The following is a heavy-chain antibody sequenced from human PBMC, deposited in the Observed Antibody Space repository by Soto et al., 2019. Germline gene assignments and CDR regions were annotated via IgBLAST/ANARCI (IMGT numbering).Heavy chain of an antibody. CDR2: ISWNSGSI. CDR1: GFIFDDYA. J-gene: IGHJ3*02. CDR3: AKEIGVEYNWTTGFEI. V-gene: IGHV3-9*01. Sequence: EVQLVESGGGLVQPGRSLRLSCVASGFIFDDYAMHWVRQVPGKGLEWVSGISWNSGSIGYVDSVRGRFTISRDNAKNSLYLQMNSLRAEDTALYYCAKEIGVEYNWTTGFEIWGQGTMVTVSS. D-gene: IGHD1-20*01.